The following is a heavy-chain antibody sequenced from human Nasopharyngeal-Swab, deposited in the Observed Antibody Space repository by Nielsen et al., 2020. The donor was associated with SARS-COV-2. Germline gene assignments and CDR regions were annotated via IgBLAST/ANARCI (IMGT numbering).Heavy chain of an antibody. D-gene: IGHD1-26*01. V-gene: IGHV1-69*10. CDR2: IIPILDKP. J-gene: IGHJ6*02. CDR1: GGTFTTYT. CDR3: ARDLQGALNYYVMDV. Sequence: SVKVSCKAYGGTFTTYTISWVRQSPGQGLEWMGGIIPILDKPNYAQKFQGRVTITADRSTSTAYMELSSLGSEDTAVYFCARDLQGALNYYVMDVWGQGTTVTVSS.